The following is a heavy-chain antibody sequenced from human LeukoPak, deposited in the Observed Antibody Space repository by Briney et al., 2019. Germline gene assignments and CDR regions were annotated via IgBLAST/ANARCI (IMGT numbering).Heavy chain of an antibody. CDR2: ISKSGAST. J-gene: IGHJ4*02. V-gene: IGHV3-23*01. D-gene: IGHD2-2*01. Sequence: GGSLRLSCAASGFTFSSFAMSWVRRPPGKGLQWVSAISKSGASTDYADSVKGRFTISRDNSKSTLYLQMNSLRAEDTALYYCARDHRVAAAFDYWGQGALVTVS. CDR3: ARDHRVAAAFDY. CDR1: GFTFSSFA.